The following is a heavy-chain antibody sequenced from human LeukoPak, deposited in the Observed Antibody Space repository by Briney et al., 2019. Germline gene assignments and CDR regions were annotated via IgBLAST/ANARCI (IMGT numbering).Heavy chain of an antibody. Sequence: GGSLRLSCAASGFTFSSYGMHWVRQAPGKGLEWVSFIRYDGSNEYYADSVRGRFTISRDNSKNTLYLQMNSLRAEDTAVYYCARGRQQLAQDAFDIWGQGTMVTVSS. CDR1: GFTFSSYG. D-gene: IGHD6-13*01. J-gene: IGHJ3*02. V-gene: IGHV3-30*02. CDR3: ARGRQQLAQDAFDI. CDR2: IRYDGSNE.